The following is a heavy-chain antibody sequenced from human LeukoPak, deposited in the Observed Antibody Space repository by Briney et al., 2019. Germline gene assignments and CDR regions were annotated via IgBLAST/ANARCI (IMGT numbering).Heavy chain of an antibody. Sequence: GQGVEXXXIINPSGGSTSYAQKFQGRVTMTRDTSTSTVYMELSSLRSEDTAVYYCARALGGNSFYFDYWGQGTLVTVSS. V-gene: IGHV1-46*01. D-gene: IGHD4-23*01. CDR3: ARALGGNSFYFDY. J-gene: IGHJ4*02. CDR2: INPSGGST.